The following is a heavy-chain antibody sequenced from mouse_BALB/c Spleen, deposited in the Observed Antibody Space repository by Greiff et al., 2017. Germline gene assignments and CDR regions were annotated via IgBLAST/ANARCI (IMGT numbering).Heavy chain of an antibody. V-gene: IGHV14-4*02. CDR1: GFNIKDYY. D-gene: IGHD2-1*01. J-gene: IGHJ2*01. CDR2: IDPENGDT. CDR3: KGYGNYGGFDY. Sequence: VQLKESGAELVRSGASVKLSCTASGFNIKDYYMHWVKQRPEQGLEWIGWIDPENGDTEYAPKFQGKATMTADTSSNTAYLQLSSLTSEDTAVYYCKGYGNYGGFDYWGQGTTLTVSS.